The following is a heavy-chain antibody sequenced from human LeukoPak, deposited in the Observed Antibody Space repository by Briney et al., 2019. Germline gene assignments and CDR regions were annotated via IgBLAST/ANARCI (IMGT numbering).Heavy chain of an antibody. D-gene: IGHD2-21*01. J-gene: IGHJ4*02. CDR1: GFSFSDYG. V-gene: IGHV3-33*01. CDR2: IWYDGSNQ. CDR3: ARDRLSTYDYFDT. Sequence: PGGSLRLSCAASGFSFSDYGMHWVRQAPGKGLEWVAVIWYDGSNQYYPDSVKGRFTVSRDNSKNTLYLQMDSLRAEDTAVYFCARDRLSTYDYFDTWGQGTLVTVSS.